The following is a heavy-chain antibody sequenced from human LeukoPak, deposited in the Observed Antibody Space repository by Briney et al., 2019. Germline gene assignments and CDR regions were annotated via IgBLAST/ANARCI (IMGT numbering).Heavy chain of an antibody. Sequence: PGGSLRLSCAASGFTFSSYGMHWVRQAPGKGLEWVAFIRYDGSNKYYADSVKGRFTISRDNSKNTLYLQMNSLRAEDTAVYYCAKVGSGNHRESDYWGQGTLVTVSS. D-gene: IGHD3-10*01. V-gene: IGHV3-30*02. CDR1: GFTFSSYG. CDR3: AKVGSGNHRESDY. CDR2: IRYDGSNK. J-gene: IGHJ4*02.